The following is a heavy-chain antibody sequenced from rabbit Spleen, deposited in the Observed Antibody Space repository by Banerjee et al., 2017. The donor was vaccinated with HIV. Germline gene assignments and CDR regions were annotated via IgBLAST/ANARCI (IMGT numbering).Heavy chain of an antibody. V-gene: IGHV1S45*01. CDR2: TAGGRSSFT. Sequence: QEQLVESGGGLVQPEGSLTLTCTASGFSFSDIYWVSWVRQAPGKGLEWIACTAGGRSSFTYYARWAKGRFTISKASSTTVTLQMTSLTGADTATYFCARAYADYGDFGYGTFHPWGQGTLVTVS. J-gene: IGHJ2*01. CDR3: ARAYADYGDFGYGTFHP. CDR1: GFSFSDIYW. D-gene: IGHD2-1*01.